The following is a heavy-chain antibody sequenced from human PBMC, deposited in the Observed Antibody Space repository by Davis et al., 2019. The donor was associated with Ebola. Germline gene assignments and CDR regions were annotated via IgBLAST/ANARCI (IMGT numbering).Heavy chain of an antibody. D-gene: IGHD3-10*01. CDR2: ISSSGSTI. CDR1: GFTFSSYW. Sequence: GGSLRLSCAASGFTFSSYWMHWVRQAPGKGLEWVSYISSSGSTIYYADSVKGRFTISRDNAKNSLYLQMNSLRAEDTAVYYCAKDLRGPMDVWGQGTTVTVSS. J-gene: IGHJ6*02. CDR3: AKDLRGPMDV. V-gene: IGHV3-48*04.